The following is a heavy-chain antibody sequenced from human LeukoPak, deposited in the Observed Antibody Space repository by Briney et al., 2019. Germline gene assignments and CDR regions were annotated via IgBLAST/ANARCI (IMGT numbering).Heavy chain of an antibody. CDR1: GFTFSKYW. CDR2: INTDGTVT. J-gene: IGHJ4*02. D-gene: IGHD6-19*01. Sequence: PGGSLRLSCAASGFTFSKYWMLWVRQAPGKGLESVSRINTDGTVTTYADSVKGRFTVSRDNADNTMFLQMNSVRDEDTAVYYCXTXQWLXPPPDSWGQGTPVTVSS. CDR3: XTXQWLXPPPDS. V-gene: IGHV3-74*01.